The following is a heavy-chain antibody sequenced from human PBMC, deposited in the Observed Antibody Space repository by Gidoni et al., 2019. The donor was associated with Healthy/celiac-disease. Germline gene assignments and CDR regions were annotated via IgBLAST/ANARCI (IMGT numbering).Heavy chain of an antibody. V-gene: IGHV3-66*01. CDR1: GFTVSSNY. CDR3: ARGGRVRAYYDY. CDR2: IYSGVST. J-gene: IGHJ4*02. D-gene: IGHD3-10*01. Sequence: EVQLVESGGGLVQPGGSLRLSCAASGFTVSSNYMSWVRQAPGKGLEWVSVIYSGVSTYYADSVKGRFTISRDNAKNTLYLQMNSLRAEDTAVYYCARGGRVRAYYDYWGQGTLVTVSS.